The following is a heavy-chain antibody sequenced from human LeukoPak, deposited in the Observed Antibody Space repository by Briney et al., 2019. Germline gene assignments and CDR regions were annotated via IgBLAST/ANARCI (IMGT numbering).Heavy chain of an antibody. Sequence: PSETLSLTCTVSGGSISSGSYYWSWIRQPAGKGLEWIGRIYTSGSTNYNPSLKSRVTISVDTSKNQFSLKLSSVTAADTAVYYCAREVSSGYYYYYMDVWGKGTTVTISS. V-gene: IGHV4-61*02. CDR2: IYTSGST. CDR3: AREVSSGYYYYYMDV. J-gene: IGHJ6*03. D-gene: IGHD6-19*01. CDR1: GGSISSGSYY.